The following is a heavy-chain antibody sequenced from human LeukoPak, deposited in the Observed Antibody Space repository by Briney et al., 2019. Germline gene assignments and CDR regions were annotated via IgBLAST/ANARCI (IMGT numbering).Heavy chain of an antibody. V-gene: IGHV4-39*07. CDR1: GGSISSSSYY. CDR3: ARAPGTTFDY. D-gene: IGHD4-17*01. J-gene: IGHJ4*01. CDR2: IYYSGST. Sequence: SETLSLTCTVSGGSISSSSYYWGWIRQPPGKGLEWIGSIYYSGSTYYNPSLKNRVTISVDTSKNQFSLKLSSATAADTAVYYCARAPGTTFDYWGHGNMVTVSS.